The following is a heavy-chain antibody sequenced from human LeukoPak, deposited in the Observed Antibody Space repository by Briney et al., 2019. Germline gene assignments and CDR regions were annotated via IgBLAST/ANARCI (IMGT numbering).Heavy chain of an antibody. CDR1: GYSISSGYY. CDR3: ARDVPLTMVSFDY. D-gene: IGHD3-10*01. V-gene: IGHV4-38-2*02. CDR2: IYHSGST. J-gene: IGHJ4*02. Sequence: PSETLSLTCTVSGYSISSGYYWGWIRQPPGKGLEWIGSIYHSGSTYYNPSLKSRVTISVDTSKNQFSLKLSSVTAADTAVYYCARDVPLTMVSFDYWGQGTLVTVSS.